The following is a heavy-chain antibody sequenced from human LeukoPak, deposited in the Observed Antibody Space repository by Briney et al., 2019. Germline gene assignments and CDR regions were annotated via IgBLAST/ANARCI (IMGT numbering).Heavy chain of an antibody. Sequence: ASVKVSCKASGFTFTSSAMQWVRQARGQRLEWIGWIVVGSGNTNYAQKFQERVTITRDMSTSTAYMELSSLRSEDTAVYYCARGGRGYCSSTSCYPGVYWGQGTLVTVSS. CDR3: ARGGRGYCSSTSCYPGVY. CDR1: GFTFTSSA. J-gene: IGHJ4*02. D-gene: IGHD2-2*03. CDR2: IVVGSGNT. V-gene: IGHV1-58*02.